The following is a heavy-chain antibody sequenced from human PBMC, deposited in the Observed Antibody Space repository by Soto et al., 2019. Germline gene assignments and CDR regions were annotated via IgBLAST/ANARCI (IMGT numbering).Heavy chain of an antibody. V-gene: IGHV1-69*01. Sequence: QVQLVQSGAEVKKPGSSVKVSCKASGSTFSKYAISWVRQAPGQGLEWMGGLIPILGAAKYAQKFQGRVTITADESTRTAYMELSSVRFEDPAVYYCARDSHDYIWGSYRNGMDVWGQGTTVSVSS. D-gene: IGHD3-16*02. CDR3: ARDSHDYIWGSYRNGMDV. J-gene: IGHJ6*02. CDR1: GSTFSKYA. CDR2: LIPILGAA.